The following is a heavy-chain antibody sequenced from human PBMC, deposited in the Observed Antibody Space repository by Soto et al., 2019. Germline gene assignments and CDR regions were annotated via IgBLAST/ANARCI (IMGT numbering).Heavy chain of an antibody. D-gene: IGHD3-22*01. CDR1: GFSVSSNY. V-gene: IGHV3-66*01. Sequence: GGSLRLSCAVSGFSVSSNYMSWVRQAPGKGLEWVSVIYSGGSTYNADSVKGRFTISRDNSKNTLYLQMNSLRAEDTAVYYCAKIGLPRPTTKYYYDSSGYIPIDAFDIWGQGSMVTVSS. CDR2: IYSGGST. CDR3: AKIGLPRPTTKYYYDSSGYIPIDAFDI. J-gene: IGHJ3*02.